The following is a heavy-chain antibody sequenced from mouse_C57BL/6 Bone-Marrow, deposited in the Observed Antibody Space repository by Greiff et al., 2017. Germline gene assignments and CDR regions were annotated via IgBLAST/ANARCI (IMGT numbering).Heavy chain of an antibody. CDR1: GFTFSSYT. CDR3: AKREFSY. CDR2: ISGGGGNT. Sequence: EVQLVESGGGLVKPGGSLKLSCAASGFTFSSYTMSWVRQTPEKRLEWVATISGGGGNTYYPDSVKGRFTISRDNAKNTLYLQVSSLRSGDKALYDCAKREFSYWGQGTTVTVAA. J-gene: IGHJ2*01. V-gene: IGHV5-9*01.